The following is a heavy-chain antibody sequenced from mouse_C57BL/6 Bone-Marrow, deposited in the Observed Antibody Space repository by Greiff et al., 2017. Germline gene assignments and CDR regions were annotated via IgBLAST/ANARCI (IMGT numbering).Heavy chain of an antibody. CDR3: ASDYGSPWYFDV. V-gene: IGHV1-64*01. D-gene: IGHD1-1*01. CDR1: GYTFTSYW. J-gene: IGHJ1*03. CDR2: IRPNSGST. Sequence: QVQLQQPGAELVKPGASVKLSCKASGYTFTSYWMHWVKQRPGQGLEWIGMIRPNSGSTNYNEKFKSKATLTVDKSSSTAYMQLSSLTSEDSAVYYCASDYGSPWYFDVWGTGTTVTVSS.